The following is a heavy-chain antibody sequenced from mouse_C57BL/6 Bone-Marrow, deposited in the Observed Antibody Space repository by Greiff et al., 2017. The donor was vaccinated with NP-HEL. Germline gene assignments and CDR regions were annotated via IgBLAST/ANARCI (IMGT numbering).Heavy chain of an antibody. Sequence: QVQLQQSGAELVKPGASVKMSCKASGYTFTSYWITWVKQRPGQGLEWIGDIYPGSGSTNYNEKFKSKATLTVDTSSSTAYMQLSSLTSEDSAVYYCARRGYDYDGDYFDYWGQGTTLTVSS. V-gene: IGHV1-55*01. CDR1: GYTFTSYW. D-gene: IGHD2-4*01. J-gene: IGHJ2*01. CDR2: IYPGSGST. CDR3: ARRGYDYDGDYFDY.